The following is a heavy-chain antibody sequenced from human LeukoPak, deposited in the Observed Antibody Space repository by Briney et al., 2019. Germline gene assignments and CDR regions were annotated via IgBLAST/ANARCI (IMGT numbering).Heavy chain of an antibody. J-gene: IGHJ4*02. CDR1: GGSISSYY. Sequence: PSDTLSLTCTVSGGSISSYYWSWIRQPPGKGLEWMGYVYDSGRTNYNPSLKSRVTISVDTSKNQFSLKLSSVTAADTAVYYCARHPPQGYSSGLYYFDYSGQGTLVTVSS. V-gene: IGHV4-59*08. CDR2: VYDSGRT. D-gene: IGHD6-19*01. CDR3: ARHPPQGYSSGLYYFDY.